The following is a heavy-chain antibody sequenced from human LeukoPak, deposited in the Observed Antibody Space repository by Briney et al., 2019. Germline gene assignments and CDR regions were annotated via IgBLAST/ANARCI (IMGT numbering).Heavy chain of an antibody. CDR1: GYTFTGYY. J-gene: IGHJ5*02. Sequence: ASVKVSCKASGYTFTGYYMHWVRQAPGQGLEWMGWINPNSGGTNYAQKFQGRVTITADKSTSTAYMELSSLRSEDTAVYYCARATSSVVVPAAPFDPWGQGTLVTVSS. CDR3: ARATSSVVVPAAPFDP. V-gene: IGHV1-2*02. CDR2: INPNSGGT. D-gene: IGHD2-2*01.